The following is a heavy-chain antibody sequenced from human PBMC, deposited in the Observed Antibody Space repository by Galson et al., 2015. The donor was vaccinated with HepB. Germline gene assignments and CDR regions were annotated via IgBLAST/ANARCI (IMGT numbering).Heavy chain of an antibody. J-gene: IGHJ4*02. V-gene: IGHV3-23*01. Sequence: AASGFTFSSYAMSWVRQAPGKGLEWVSGISASGGSTYYADSVKGRFTISRDNSKNTLYLQMNSLRAEDTAVYYCAKGTAGSGSYWGQGTLVTVSS. CDR1: GFTFSSYA. CDR2: ISASGGST. D-gene: IGHD3-10*01. CDR3: AKGTAGSGSY.